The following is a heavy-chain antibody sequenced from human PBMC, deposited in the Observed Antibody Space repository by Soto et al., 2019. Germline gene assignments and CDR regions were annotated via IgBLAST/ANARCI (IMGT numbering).Heavy chain of an antibody. J-gene: IGHJ4*02. CDR1: GYAFTSYG. D-gene: IGHD3-10*01. CDR2: IAPHSGRT. CDR3: ARAATGSYHSAY. V-gene: IGHV1-18*04. Sequence: QVQLVQSGPEVKNPGASVRVSCVASGYAFTSYGVNWVRQAPGQGLEWMGWIAPHSGRTTYLPKFQGRVTMTADVSTNTAYIEPRSLTSDDTVIYFCARAATGSYHSAYWGQGTVVTVSS.